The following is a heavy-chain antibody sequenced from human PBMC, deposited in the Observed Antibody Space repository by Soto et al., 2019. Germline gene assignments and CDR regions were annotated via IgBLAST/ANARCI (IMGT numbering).Heavy chain of an antibody. CDR3: AKDEYSYGYSAY. CDR2: IYSDGST. V-gene: IGHV3-53*02. CDR1: GFTVSSNY. Sequence: EVQLVETGGGLIQPGGSLRLSCAASGFTVSSNYMSWVRQAPGKWLEWVSVIYSDGSTYYADSVKGRFTISRDNSKNTVYLQMNSLRADDTAVYYCAKDEYSYGYSAYWGQGTLVTVSS. J-gene: IGHJ4*02. D-gene: IGHD5-18*01.